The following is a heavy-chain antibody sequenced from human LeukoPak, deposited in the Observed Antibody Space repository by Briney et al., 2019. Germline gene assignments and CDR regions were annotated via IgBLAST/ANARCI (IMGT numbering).Heavy chain of an antibody. V-gene: IGHV3-30*18. J-gene: IGHJ4*02. D-gene: IGHD2-2*01. CDR1: GFTFSSYG. CDR2: ISYDGNNK. CDR3: AKDRGVVPAAMEASYFDY. Sequence: GGSLRLSCAASGFTFSSYGMHWVRQAPGKGLEWVAVISYDGNNKYYADSVQGRFTISGDNSKNTLYLQMNSLRAEDTAVYYCAKDRGVVPAAMEASYFDYWGQGTLVTVSS.